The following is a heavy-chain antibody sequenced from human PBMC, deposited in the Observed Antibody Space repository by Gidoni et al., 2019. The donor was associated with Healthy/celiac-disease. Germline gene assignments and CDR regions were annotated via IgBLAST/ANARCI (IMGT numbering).Heavy chain of an antibody. CDR1: GYSFTSYD. V-gene: IGHV1-8*01. D-gene: IGHD3-3*01. CDR3: AGPDTIFGVVIGFDP. Sequence: QLQLVQSGADVKKPGASVKVSCKASGYSFTSYDINWVRQATGQGLEWMGWMNLNSGNTGYEKKFQGRVTMTRNTSISTAYMEMSSLRSEDTAVYYCAGPDTIFGVVIGFDPWGQGTLVTVSS. CDR2: MNLNSGNT. J-gene: IGHJ5*02.